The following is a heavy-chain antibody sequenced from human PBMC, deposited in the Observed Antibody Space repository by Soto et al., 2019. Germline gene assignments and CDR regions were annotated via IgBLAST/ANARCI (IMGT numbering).Heavy chain of an antibody. CDR1: GGSISSSSYY. V-gene: IGHV4-39*01. D-gene: IGHD5-12*01. CDR2: IYYSGST. CDR3: ACFGQLWLQADF. J-gene: IGHJ4*02. Sequence: QLQLQESGPGLVKPSETLSLTCTVSGGSISSSSYYWGWIRQPPGKGLEWIGTIYYSGSTYYNPSLESRVTISVDTSKNQFSLKLSSVTAADTAVYYCACFGQLWLQADFWGQGTLVTVSS.